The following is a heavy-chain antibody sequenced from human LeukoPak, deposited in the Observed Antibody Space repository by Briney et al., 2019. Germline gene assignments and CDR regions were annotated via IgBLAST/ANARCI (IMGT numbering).Heavy chain of an antibody. CDR1: GFTFSNYA. V-gene: IGHV3-23*01. J-gene: IGHJ4*02. CDR2: ISGSGGST. CDR3: AGYYGSGSYYDPPVDY. D-gene: IGHD3-10*01. Sequence: GGSLRLSCAASGFTFSNYAMSWVRQAPGKGLEWVSAISGSGGSTYYADSVKGRFTISRDNSKNTLYLQMNSLRAEDTAVYYCAGYYGSGSYYDPPVDYWGQGTLVTVSS.